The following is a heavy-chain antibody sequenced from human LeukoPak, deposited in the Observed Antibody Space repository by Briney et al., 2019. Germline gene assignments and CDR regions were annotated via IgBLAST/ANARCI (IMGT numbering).Heavy chain of an antibody. V-gene: IGHV4-39*07. J-gene: IGHJ3*02. CDR2: IYYSGST. CDR3: ARGSHKFDAFDI. Sequence: KSSETLSLTCTVSGGSISSSSYYWGWIRQPPGKGLEWIGSIYYSGSTYYNPSLKSRVTISVDTSKNQFSLKLSSVTAADTAVYYCARGSHKFDAFDIWGQGTMVTVSS. CDR1: GGSISSSSYY.